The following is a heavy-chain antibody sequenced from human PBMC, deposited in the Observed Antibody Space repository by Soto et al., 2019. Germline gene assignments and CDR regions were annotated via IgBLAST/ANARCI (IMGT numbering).Heavy chain of an antibody. CDR2: IIPMFDTR. J-gene: IGHJ6*02. Sequence: VQLVQSGAEVKKPGSSVKVSCKASGDTFSSHGITWVRQAPGLGLEWMGGIIPMFDTRNDEQKFQGRLTITADESTSTAYMELRSLSSEDTSVYFCARGAAAGSYYGMDVWGQGTSVTVSS. CDR3: ARGAAAGSYYGMDV. CDR1: GDTFSSHG. D-gene: IGHD6-13*01. V-gene: IGHV1-69*12.